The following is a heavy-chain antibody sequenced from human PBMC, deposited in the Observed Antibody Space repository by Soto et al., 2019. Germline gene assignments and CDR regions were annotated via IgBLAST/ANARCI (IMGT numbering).Heavy chain of an antibody. CDR1: GYSITNGYY. J-gene: IGHJ4*02. CDR3: TRDFESRNSY. Sequence: NPSETLSLTCVVSGYSITNGYYWGWVRQPPGQGLEWVGSVSHSGRTYYASTLKSRVTISIDSSNNHFSLRLSSVTAADTAVYYCTRDFESRNSYWGQGILVTVSS. D-gene: IGHD3-9*01. V-gene: IGHV4-38-2*02. CDR2: VSHSGRT.